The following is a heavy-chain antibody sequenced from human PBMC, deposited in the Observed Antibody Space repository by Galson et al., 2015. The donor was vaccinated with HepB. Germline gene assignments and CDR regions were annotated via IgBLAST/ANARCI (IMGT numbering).Heavy chain of an antibody. CDR1: GFTFSDYY. J-gene: IGHJ5*02. V-gene: IGHV3-11*01. Sequence: SLRLSCAASGFTFSDYYMSWIRQAPGKGLEWVSYISSSGSTIYYADSVKGRFTISRDNAKNSLYLQMNSLRAEDTAVYYCARDGKYYYDSSGYYYNWFDPWGQGTLVTVSS. CDR2: ISSSGSTI. CDR3: ARDGKYYYDSSGYYYNWFDP. D-gene: IGHD3-22*01.